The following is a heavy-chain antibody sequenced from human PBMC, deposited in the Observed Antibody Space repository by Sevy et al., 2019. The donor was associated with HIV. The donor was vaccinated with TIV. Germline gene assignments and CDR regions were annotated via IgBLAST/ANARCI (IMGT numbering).Heavy chain of an antibody. Sequence: GGSLRLSCAASGFTFSGSAIHWVRQASGKGLEWVGRVRTKPNTYATEYAASVKGRFTISRDDSKNTAYLQMNSLKTEDTAVYYCTRDLYTATEASNWGQGTLVTVSP. CDR2: VRTKPNTYAT. V-gene: IGHV3-73*01. CDR3: TRDLYTATEASN. D-gene: IGHD4-17*01. CDR1: GFTFSGSA. J-gene: IGHJ4*02.